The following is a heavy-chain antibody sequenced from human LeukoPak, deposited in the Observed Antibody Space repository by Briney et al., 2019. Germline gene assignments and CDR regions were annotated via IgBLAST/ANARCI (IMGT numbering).Heavy chain of an antibody. V-gene: IGHV1-18*01. Sequence: GASVKVSCKASGYTFTSYGISWVRRAPGQGLEWMGWISAYNGNTNYAQKLQGRVTMTTATSTAYMELRSLRSDDTAVYYCARDLSGSYYPYFDYRGQGTLVTVSS. CDR1: GYTFTSYG. CDR3: ARDLSGSYYPYFDY. D-gene: IGHD1-26*01. J-gene: IGHJ4*02. CDR2: ISAYNGNT.